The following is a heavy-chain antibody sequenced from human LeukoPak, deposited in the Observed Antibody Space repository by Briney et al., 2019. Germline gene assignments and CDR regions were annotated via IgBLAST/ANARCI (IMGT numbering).Heavy chain of an antibody. CDR3: ARDATTELGTVYMDV. CDR1: GFTFSSYG. J-gene: IGHJ6*03. D-gene: IGHD4-17*01. CDR2: ISTSGSSI. V-gene: IGHV3-48*04. Sequence: GGSLRLSCAASGFTFSSYGMSWVRQAPGKGLEWLSHISTSGSSIHYADSVKGRFTISRDNAKNSLYLQMNSLRVEDTAVYYCARDATTELGTVYMDVWGKGTTVTISS.